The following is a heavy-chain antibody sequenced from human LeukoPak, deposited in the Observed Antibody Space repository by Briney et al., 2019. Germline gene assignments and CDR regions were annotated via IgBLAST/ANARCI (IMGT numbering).Heavy chain of an antibody. Sequence: GGFLRLSCAASGLIISREFMSWVRQAPGQGLEWVAIIYSDGNTVYAGSVKGRFTISRDTSKNRLFLHMDSLRVEDTALYYCARVATTPVWAPDYWGQGTLVTVSS. CDR3: ARVATTPVWAPDY. V-gene: IGHV3-53*01. CDR1: GLIISREF. J-gene: IGHJ4*02. CDR2: IYSDGNT. D-gene: IGHD1-1*01.